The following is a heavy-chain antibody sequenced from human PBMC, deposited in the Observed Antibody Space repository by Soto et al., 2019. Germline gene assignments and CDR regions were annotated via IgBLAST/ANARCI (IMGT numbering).Heavy chain of an antibody. J-gene: IGHJ6*02. V-gene: IGHV4-59*08. D-gene: IGHD2-15*01. CDR3: SGGAPSMDV. Sequence: PSETLSLTCTVSGGSISSYYWGWIRQPPGKGLEWIGNIYYSGSTNYNPSFKSRVTITLDTPKNQFSLKLTSVTAADTAVYYCSGGAPSMDVWGQGTSVTVSS. CDR1: GGSISSYY. CDR2: IYYSGST.